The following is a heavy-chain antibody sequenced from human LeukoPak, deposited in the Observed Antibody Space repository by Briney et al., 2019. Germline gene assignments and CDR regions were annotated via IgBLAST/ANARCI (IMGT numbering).Heavy chain of an antibody. J-gene: IGHJ4*02. V-gene: IGHV1-2*02. CDR2: IDPNSGGT. CDR1: GYTFTGYY. CDR3: ARDELVGAGIDY. D-gene: IGHD1-26*01. Sequence: ASVKVSCKASGYTFTGYYMHWVRQAPGQGLEWMGWIDPNSGGTNYAQKFQGRVTMTRDTSISTAYMELSRLRSDDTAVYYCARDELVGAGIDYWGQGTLVTVSS.